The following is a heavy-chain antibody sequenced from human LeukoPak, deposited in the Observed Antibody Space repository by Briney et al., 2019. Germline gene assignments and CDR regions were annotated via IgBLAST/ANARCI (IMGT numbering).Heavy chain of an antibody. D-gene: IGHD1-26*01. J-gene: IGHJ4*02. CDR3: ARSWGSGSPADY. CDR2: INHSGST. V-gene: IGHV4-34*01. Sequence: SETLSLTCAVYGGSFSGYYWSWIRQPPGKGLEWIGEINHSGSTYYNPSLESRVTISVDTSKNQFSLKLSSVTAADTAVYYCARSWGSGSPADYWGQGTLVTVSS. CDR1: GGSFSGYY.